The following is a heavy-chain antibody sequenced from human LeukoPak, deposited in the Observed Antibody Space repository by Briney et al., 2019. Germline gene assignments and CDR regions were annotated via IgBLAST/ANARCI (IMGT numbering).Heavy chain of an antibody. Sequence: SETLSLTCTVSSYSISSGYYWGWIRQPPGKGLEWIGSIYHSGSTYYNPSLKSRVTMSVDTSKNQFSLKLRSVTAADTAVYYCARDGGVPGRNWFDPWGQGTLVTVSS. CDR2: IYHSGST. D-gene: IGHD2-2*01. V-gene: IGHV4-38-2*02. CDR1: SYSISSGYY. J-gene: IGHJ5*02. CDR3: ARDGGVPGRNWFDP.